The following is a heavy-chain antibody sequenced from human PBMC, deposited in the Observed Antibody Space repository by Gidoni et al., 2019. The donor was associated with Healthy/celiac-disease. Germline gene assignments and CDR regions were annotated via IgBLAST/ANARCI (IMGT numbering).Heavy chain of an antibody. CDR1: VYSFTSYW. CDR2: IYPGDSDT. Sequence: EVQLVQSGAEAKTPGGSLKIPSKGSVYSFTSYWTGCVRQRPGTGLAWLGIIYPGDSDTRYSPSFQGQVTISADKSISTAYLQWSSLKASDTAMYYCARLMITFGGVIGISSGGAFDIWGQGTMVTVSS. J-gene: IGHJ3*02. V-gene: IGHV5-51*01. D-gene: IGHD3-16*02. CDR3: ARLMITFGGVIGISSGGAFDI.